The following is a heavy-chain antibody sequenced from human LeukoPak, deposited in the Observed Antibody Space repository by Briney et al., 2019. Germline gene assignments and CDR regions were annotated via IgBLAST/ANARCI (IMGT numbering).Heavy chain of an antibody. J-gene: IGHJ4*02. Sequence: GGSLRLSCAASGFTFSSYAMSWVRQAPGKGLEWVSAISGSGGSTYYADSVKGRFTISRDNSKNTLYLQMNSLRAEDAAVYYCAKDLGVTGEIDYWGQGTLVTVSS. CDR2: ISGSGGST. CDR1: GFTFSSYA. CDR3: AKDLGVTGEIDY. V-gene: IGHV3-23*01. D-gene: IGHD7-27*01.